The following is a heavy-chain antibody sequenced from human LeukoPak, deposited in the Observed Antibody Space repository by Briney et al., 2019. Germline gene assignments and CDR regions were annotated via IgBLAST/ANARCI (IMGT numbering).Heavy chain of an antibody. CDR3: AKTKGTAMRFGY. Sequence: GGSLRLSCAASGFTVSGNYMNWVRQAPGKGLEWVSAISGSGGSTYYADSVKGRFTISRDNSKNTLYLQMNSLRAEDTAVYYCAKTKGTAMRFGYWGQGTLVTVSS. CDR2: ISGSGGST. CDR1: GFTVSGNY. J-gene: IGHJ4*02. V-gene: IGHV3-23*01. D-gene: IGHD5-18*01.